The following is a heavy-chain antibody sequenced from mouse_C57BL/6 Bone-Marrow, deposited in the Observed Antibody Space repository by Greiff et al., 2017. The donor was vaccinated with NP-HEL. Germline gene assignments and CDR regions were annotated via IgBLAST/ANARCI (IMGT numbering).Heavy chain of an antibody. J-gene: IGHJ3*01. Sequence: QVQLKQSGAELVRPGTSVKVSCTASGYAFTNYLIEWVQQRPGQGLEWIGVINPGSGGTNYTEKFKGRATLTADKSSSTAYLQLSSLTSEDSAVYYCARGGIYYDYAWFAYWGQGTLVTVTA. CDR2: INPGSGGT. V-gene: IGHV1-54*01. CDR1: GYAFTNYL. D-gene: IGHD2-4*01. CDR3: ARGGIYYDYAWFAY.